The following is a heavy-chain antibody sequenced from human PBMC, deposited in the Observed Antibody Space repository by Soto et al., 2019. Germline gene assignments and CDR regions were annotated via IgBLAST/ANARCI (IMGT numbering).Heavy chain of an antibody. CDR1: GGSISSYY. CDR2: IYYSGST. J-gene: IGHJ4*02. CDR3: ARGDYYDSSGFFDY. Sequence: SETLSLTCTVSGGSISSYYWSWIRQPPGKGLEWIGYIYYSGSTNYNPSLKSRVTISVDTSKNQFSLKLSSVTAADTAVYYCARGDYYDSSGFFDYWGQGTLVTVSS. V-gene: IGHV4-59*01. D-gene: IGHD3-22*01.